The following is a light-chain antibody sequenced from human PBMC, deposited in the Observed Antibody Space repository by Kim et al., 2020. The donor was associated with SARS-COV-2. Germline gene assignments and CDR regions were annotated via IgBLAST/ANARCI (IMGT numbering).Light chain of an antibody. CDR1: QSISSY. CDR3: QQSYSTLRT. CDR2: AAS. V-gene: IGKV1-39*01. Sequence: DIQMTQSPSSLSASVGDRVTITCRASQSISSYLNWYQQKPGKAPKLLIYAASSLQSGFPSRFSGSGSGTDFTLTISSLQPEDFATYYCQQSYSTLRTFGQGTKVDIK. J-gene: IGKJ1*01.